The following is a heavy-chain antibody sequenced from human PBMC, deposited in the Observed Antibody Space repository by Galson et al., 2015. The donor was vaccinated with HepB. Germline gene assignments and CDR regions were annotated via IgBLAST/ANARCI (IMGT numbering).Heavy chain of an antibody. V-gene: IGHV3-30*04. D-gene: IGHD6-13*01. CDR1: GFVFSSYS. Sequence: SLRLSCAAYGFVFSSYSMHWVRQAPGKGLEWVAIISHDGNNKYYADSVKGRFTISRDNSKITYLQMNNLRAEDTAVYYCARDQFTTGYSSSWYPGHYYGMDVWGQGTTVTVSS. CDR2: ISHDGNNK. J-gene: IGHJ6*02. CDR3: ARDQFTTGYSSSWYPGHYYGMDV.